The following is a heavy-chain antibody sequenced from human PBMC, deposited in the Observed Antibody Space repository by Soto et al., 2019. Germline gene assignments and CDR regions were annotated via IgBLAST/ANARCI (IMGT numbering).Heavy chain of an antibody. Sequence: QVQLQESGPGLVKPSDTLSLTCAVSGYSISSSNWWGWIRQPPGKGLEWIGFIYYSGSTHYNPSLKSRVTMSVDTSKNQFSLKLRSVTAVDTAVYYCARHGGGFLAYMDVWGQGTTVTVSS. CDR1: GYSISSSNW. D-gene: IGHD3-16*01. CDR3: ARHGGGFLAYMDV. V-gene: IGHV4-28*01. J-gene: IGHJ6*02. CDR2: IYYSGST.